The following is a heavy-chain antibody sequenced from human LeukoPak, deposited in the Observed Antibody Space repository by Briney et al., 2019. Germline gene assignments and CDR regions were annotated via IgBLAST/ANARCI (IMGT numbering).Heavy chain of an antibody. CDR3: ANGWTYYYDSSGYCPLDY. D-gene: IGHD3-22*01. CDR2: ISGSGGST. J-gene: IGHJ4*02. V-gene: IGHV3-23*01. Sequence: GGSLRLSCAASGFTFSSYGMSWVRQAPGKGLEWVSAISGSGGSTYYADSVKGRFTISRDNSKNTLYLQMNSLRAEDTAVYYWANGWTYYYDSSGYCPLDYWGQGTLVTVSS. CDR1: GFTFSSYG.